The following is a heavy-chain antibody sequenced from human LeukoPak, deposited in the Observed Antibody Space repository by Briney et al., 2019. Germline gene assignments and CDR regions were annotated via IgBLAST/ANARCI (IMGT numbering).Heavy chain of an antibody. Sequence: SSETLSLTCTVSGGSISSYYWSWVRQPPGKGLEWIGYVSYSGSTDYNPSLKSRVIISIDTSKNQFSLRLRSVTAADTAVYYFARENDRYGRIDYWGQGTQVTVSS. J-gene: IGHJ4*02. CDR2: VSYSGST. CDR3: ARENDRYGRIDY. V-gene: IGHV4-59*01. CDR1: GGSISSYY. D-gene: IGHD5-18*01.